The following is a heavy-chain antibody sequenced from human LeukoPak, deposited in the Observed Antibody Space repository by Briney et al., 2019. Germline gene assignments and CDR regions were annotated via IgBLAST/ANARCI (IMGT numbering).Heavy chain of an antibody. CDR2: IYHSGST. CDR1: GYSISSGYY. Sequence: SETLSLTGTVSGYSISSGYYWGWIRQPPGKGLEWIGSIYHSGSTYYNPSLKSRVTISVDTSKNQFSLKLSSVTAADTAVYYCAREKVQITIFGVVMGRFDYWGQGTLVTVSS. J-gene: IGHJ4*02. CDR3: AREKVQITIFGVVMGRFDY. V-gene: IGHV4-38-2*02. D-gene: IGHD3-3*01.